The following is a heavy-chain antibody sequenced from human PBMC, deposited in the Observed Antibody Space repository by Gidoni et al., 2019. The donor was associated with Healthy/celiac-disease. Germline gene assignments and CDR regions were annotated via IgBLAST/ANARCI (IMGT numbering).Heavy chain of an antibody. V-gene: IGHV3-23*01. J-gene: IGHJ3*02. D-gene: IGHD3-22*01. CDR1: GFTFSSYA. CDR3: AKNGRGDSSATDAFDI. Sequence: EVQLLESGGGLVQPGGSLRLSCAASGFTFSSYAMSWVRQAPGKGLEWVSAISGSGGRTYYADSVKGRFTISRDNSKNTLYLQMNSLRAEDTAVYYCAKNGRGDSSATDAFDIWGQGTMVTVSS. CDR2: ISGSGGRT.